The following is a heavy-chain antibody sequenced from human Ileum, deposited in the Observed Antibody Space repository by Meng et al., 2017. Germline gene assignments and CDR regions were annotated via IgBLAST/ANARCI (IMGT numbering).Heavy chain of an antibody. CDR2: IKSKRDGETT. CDR1: GVTLRGAW. V-gene: IGHV3-15*07. D-gene: IGHD1-1*01. CDR3: THGHLAGTFFDY. Sequence: EGYLVGSGEGWVRPGGYLRLPRPASGVTLRGAWMNWARQAPGKGLEWVSRIKSKRDGETTDYAAPVKGRFTISRDDSENTVYLQMNSLKAEDTAVYYCTHGHLAGTFFDYWSQGILVTVSS. J-gene: IGHJ4*02.